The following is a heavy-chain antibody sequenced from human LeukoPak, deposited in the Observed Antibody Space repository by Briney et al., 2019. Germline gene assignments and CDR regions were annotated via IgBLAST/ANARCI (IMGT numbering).Heavy chain of an antibody. V-gene: IGHV3-30*04. CDR1: GFTFSSYA. Sequence: GGSLGLSCAASGFTFSSYAMSWVRQAPGKGLEWVAVISYDGSNKYYADSVKGRFTISRDNSKNTLYLQMNSLRAEDTAVYYCARALSSGHDYWGQGTLVTVSS. CDR3: ARALSSGHDY. J-gene: IGHJ4*02. D-gene: IGHD6-19*01. CDR2: ISYDGSNK.